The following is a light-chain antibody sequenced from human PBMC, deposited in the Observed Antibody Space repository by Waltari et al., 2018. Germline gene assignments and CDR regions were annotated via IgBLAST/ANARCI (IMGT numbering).Light chain of an antibody. CDR3: QQLDTYPRT. V-gene: IGKV1-9*01. Sequence: DIQLTLSPSFLSPSVGDRVILTCRPSQGFSSYLAWYQQEPGRAPKLLIYGASTSQSGVPSRFSGSGSETEFSLTISSLQPEDFATYCCQQLDTYPRTFGQGTKVEIK. CDR2: GAS. CDR1: QGFSSY. J-gene: IGKJ1*01.